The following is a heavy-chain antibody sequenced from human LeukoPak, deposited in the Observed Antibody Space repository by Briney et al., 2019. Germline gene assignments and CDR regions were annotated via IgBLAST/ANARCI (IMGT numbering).Heavy chain of an antibody. CDR2: INTDGSST. Sequence: GGSLRLSCAASGFTFSSYWMHWVRQAPGKGLVWVSRINTDGSSTSYADSVKGRFTISRDNAKNTLYLQMNSLRAEDTAVYYCAKDSGYDSSGYYYRNFDYWGQGTLVTVSS. V-gene: IGHV3-74*01. CDR3: AKDSGYDSSGYYYRNFDY. CDR1: GFTFSSYW. J-gene: IGHJ4*02. D-gene: IGHD3-22*01.